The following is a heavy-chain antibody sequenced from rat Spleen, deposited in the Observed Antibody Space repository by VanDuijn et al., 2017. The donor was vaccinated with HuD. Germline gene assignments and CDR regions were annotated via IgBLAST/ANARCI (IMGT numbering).Heavy chain of an antibody. V-gene: IGHV5-25*01. CDR3: ATHGGLYYWFAY. Sequence: EVHLVESGGDLVQPGRSLKVSCVVSGFTFSNYDMAWVRQAPTGGLEWVASISIGGDNTYYGDSVKGRFTVSRDDAKSTLYLQMDSLTSEDTATYYCATHGGLYYWFAYWGQGTLVTVSS. CDR1: GFTFSNYD. CDR2: ISIGGDNT. D-gene: IGHD1-2*01. J-gene: IGHJ3*01.